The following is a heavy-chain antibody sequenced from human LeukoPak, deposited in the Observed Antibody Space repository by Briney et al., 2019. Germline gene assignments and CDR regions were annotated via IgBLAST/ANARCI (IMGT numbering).Heavy chain of an antibody. CDR3: TRHGEPGAGSYYNNGAPYYYYYYGMDV. J-gene: IGHJ6*02. D-gene: IGHD3-10*01. Sequence: GGSLRLSCAASGFTFSGSAMHWVRQASGKGLEWVGRIRSKANSYATAYAASVKGRFTISRDDSKNTAYLQMNSLKTEDTAVYYCTRHGEPGAGSYYNNGAPYYYYYYGMDVWGQGTTVTVSS. CDR2: IRSKANSYAT. CDR1: GFTFSGSA. V-gene: IGHV3-73*01.